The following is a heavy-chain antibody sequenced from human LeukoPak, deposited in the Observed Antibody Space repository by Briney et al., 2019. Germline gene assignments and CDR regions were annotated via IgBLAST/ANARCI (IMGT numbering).Heavy chain of an antibody. CDR2: IYHSGST. V-gene: IGHV4-59*12. Sequence: SETLSLTCTVSGGSISSYYWSWIRQPPGKGLEWIGEIYHSGSTNYNPSLKSRVIISVDKSKNQFSLKLSSVTAADTAVYYCARDMVRGAYFDYWGQGTLVTVSS. CDR1: GGSISSYY. J-gene: IGHJ4*02. CDR3: ARDMVRGAYFDY. D-gene: IGHD3-10*01.